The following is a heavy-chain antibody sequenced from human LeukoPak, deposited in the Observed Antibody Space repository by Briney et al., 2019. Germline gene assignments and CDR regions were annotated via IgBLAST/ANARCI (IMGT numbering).Heavy chain of an antibody. CDR3: ARDQGTGVNWFDP. CDR2: IYYSGST. J-gene: IGHJ5*02. CDR1: GGSISSYY. V-gene: IGHV4-59*01. Sequence: SETLSLTCTVSGGSISSYYWSWIRQPPGKGLEWIGYIYYSGSTNYNPSLKSRVTISVDTSKNQFSLKLSSVTAADTAVYYGARDQGTGVNWFDPWGQGTLVTVSS. D-gene: IGHD3-10*01.